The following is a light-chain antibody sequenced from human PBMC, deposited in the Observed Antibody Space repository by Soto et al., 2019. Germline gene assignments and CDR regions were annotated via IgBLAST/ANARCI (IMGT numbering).Light chain of an antibody. CDR1: RSDIGGYNH. CDR2: DVD. CDR3: CAYTARTTLSWV. V-gene: IGLV2-14*03. Sequence: QSALTQPTSVSGSPGQSITISGTGVRSDIGGYNHVSWYQQHPGKVPRLIIYDVDNRPLGVSNRFSGSQSGNMASLTISGLQAEDEADYYCCAYTARTTLSWVFGGGTKVTVL. J-gene: IGLJ3*02.